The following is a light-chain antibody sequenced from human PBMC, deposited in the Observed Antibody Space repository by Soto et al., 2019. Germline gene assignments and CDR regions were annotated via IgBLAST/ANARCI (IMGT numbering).Light chain of an antibody. CDR3: QQANNFPPT. Sequence: DIQMTQSPSSVSASVGDTVTITCRASQGVFSWLAWYQQKPGQAPKLLISSASSLQSGVPSRFSGSGSGTDFTLTFNSLQPEDFATYYCQQANNFPPTFGQGTKVEIK. J-gene: IGKJ1*01. CDR1: QGVFSW. V-gene: IGKV1-12*01. CDR2: SAS.